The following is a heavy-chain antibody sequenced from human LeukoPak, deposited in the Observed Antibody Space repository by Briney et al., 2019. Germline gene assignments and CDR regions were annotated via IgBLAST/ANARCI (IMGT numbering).Heavy chain of an antibody. CDR2: ITESGGST. V-gene: IGHV3-23*01. CDR3: VPDSKEIPPAMDY. D-gene: IGHD2-2*01. J-gene: IGHJ4*02. CDR1: GFTFSSFA. Sequence: GGSLRLSCGASGFTFSSFAMSWVRQAPGKGLEWVSGITESGGSTIKADSVKGRFTISRDNSKDTLYLQMNFLRAGDTAIYYCVPDSKEIPPAMDYWGQGTLVTVSS.